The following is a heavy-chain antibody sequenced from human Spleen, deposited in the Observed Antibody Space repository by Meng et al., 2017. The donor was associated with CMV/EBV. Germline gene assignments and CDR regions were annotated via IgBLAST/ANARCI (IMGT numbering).Heavy chain of an antibody. V-gene: IGHV4-34*01. D-gene: IGHD3-3*01. J-gene: IGHJ4*02. CDR2: INHSGST. CDR3: ARETIFGVVTPLDY. CDR1: GGSFSGYD. Sequence: VYGGSFSGYDWSWIRQPPGKGLEWIGEINHSGSTNYNPSLKSRVTISVDTSKNQFSLKLSSVTAADTAVYYCARETIFGVVTPLDYWGQGTLVTVSS.